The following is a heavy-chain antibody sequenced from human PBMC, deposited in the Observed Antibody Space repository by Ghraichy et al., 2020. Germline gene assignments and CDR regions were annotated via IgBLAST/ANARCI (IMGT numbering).Heavy chain of an antibody. CDR2: IYYSGST. V-gene: IGHV4-59*01. CDR1: GGSISSYY. D-gene: IGHD4-17*01. Sequence: SETLSLTCTVSGGSISSYYWSWIRQPPGKGLEWIGYIYYSGSTNYNPSLKSRVTISVDTSKNQFSLKLSSVTAAETAVYYCARVRLLATVTYYFDYWGQGTLVTVSS. J-gene: IGHJ4*02. CDR3: ARVRLLATVTYYFDY.